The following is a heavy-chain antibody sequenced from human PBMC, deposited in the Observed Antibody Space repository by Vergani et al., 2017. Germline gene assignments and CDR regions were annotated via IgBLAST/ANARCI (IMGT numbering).Heavy chain of an antibody. CDR1: GGTFSSYA. CDR2: IIPIFGTA. Sequence: QVQLVQSGAEVKKPGSSVKVSCKASGGTFSSYAISWVRQAPGQGLEWMGGIIPIFGTANYAQKFQGRVTITADESTSTASMELSSLRSEDTAVYYCARDLGGPYYDFWSGYWDDAFDIWGQGTMVTVSS. CDR3: ARDLGGPYYDFWSGYWDDAFDI. D-gene: IGHD3-3*01. V-gene: IGHV1-69*12. J-gene: IGHJ3*02.